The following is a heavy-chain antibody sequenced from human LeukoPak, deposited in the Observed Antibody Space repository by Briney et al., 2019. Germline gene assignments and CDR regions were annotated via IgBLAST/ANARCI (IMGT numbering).Heavy chain of an antibody. J-gene: IGHJ3*02. D-gene: IGHD3-10*01. CDR1: GYTFTGYY. CDR3: ARGNTMVRGVIYI. Sequence: GASVKVSCKASGYTFTGYYMHWVRQAPGQGLEWMGWINPNSGGTNYAQKFQGRVTMTRDTSISTAYMELSRLRSDDTAVYYCARGNTMVRGVIYIWGQGTMVTVSS. CDR2: INPNSGGT. V-gene: IGHV1-2*02.